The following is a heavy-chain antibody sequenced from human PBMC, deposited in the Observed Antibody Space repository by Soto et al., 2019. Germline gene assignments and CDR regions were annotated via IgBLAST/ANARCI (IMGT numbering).Heavy chain of an antibody. Sequence: QVQLVQSGAEVKKPGSSVKVSCKASGGTFSSYAISWVRQAPGQGLEWMGGIIPIFGTANYAQKFQGRVRITADESTRTAYMELSSLISEDTAVYYCARGLMGGSGWSYYYYYYGMDVWGQWPTVTVSS. V-gene: IGHV1-69*12. CDR1: GGTFSSYA. J-gene: IGHJ6*02. D-gene: IGHD6-19*01. CDR3: ARGLMGGSGWSYYYYYYGMDV. CDR2: IIPIFGTA.